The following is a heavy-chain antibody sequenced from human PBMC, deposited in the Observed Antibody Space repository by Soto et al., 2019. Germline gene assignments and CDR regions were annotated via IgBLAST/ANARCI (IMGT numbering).Heavy chain of an antibody. V-gene: IGHV3-72*01. J-gene: IGHJ4*02. CDR3: AREGSSSGPDYEY. D-gene: IGHD3-22*01. Sequence: EVQLVESGGGLVQPGGSLRLSCAASGFSFSDYYINWVRQAPGKGLEWVGRTRNKASSYTTDYAAFVKGRFTISRDDSKNLIYLQMNRLKTEDTAVYYCAREGSSSGPDYEYCGQGTLVTVSS. CDR2: TRNKASSYTT. CDR1: GFSFSDYY.